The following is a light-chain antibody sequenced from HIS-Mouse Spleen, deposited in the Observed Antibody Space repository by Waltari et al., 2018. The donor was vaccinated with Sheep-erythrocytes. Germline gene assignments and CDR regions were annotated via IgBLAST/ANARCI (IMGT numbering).Light chain of an antibody. J-gene: IGKJ3*01. CDR3: QQYGSSPFT. Sequence: EIVLTQSPATLSLSPGERATLSCRASQSVSSSYLAWYQQKPGQAPRLLIYGASSRATGIPDFTLTISRLEPEDFAVYYCQQYGSSPFTFGPGTKVDIK. CDR1: QSVSSSY. CDR2: GAS. V-gene: IGKV3-20*01.